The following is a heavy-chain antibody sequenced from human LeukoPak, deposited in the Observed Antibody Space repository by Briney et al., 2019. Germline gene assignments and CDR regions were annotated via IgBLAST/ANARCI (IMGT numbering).Heavy chain of an antibody. V-gene: IGHV3-43*02. CDR2: ISADGGST. J-gene: IGHJ4*02. Sequence: GGSLRLSCVASGLNFYDSAMHWVRQAPGKGLEWVSLISADGGSTFSADSVKGRFSISRDNSKNSLYLQVNSLRSEDTAMYYCAKESGKFDYWGQGTLVAVSS. CDR3: AKESGKFDY. CDR1: GLNFYDSA.